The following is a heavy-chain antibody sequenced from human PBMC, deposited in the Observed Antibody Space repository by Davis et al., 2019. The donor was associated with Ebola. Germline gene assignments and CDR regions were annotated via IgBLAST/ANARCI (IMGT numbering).Heavy chain of an antibody. CDR1: GFTFTRTW. D-gene: IGHD3-10*01. Sequence: GESLKISCAASGFTFTRTWMHWARQGPGKGLEWVSRIKGDGSHTISADSVKGRFTISRDNAKNTLYLQMNSLRAEDTAVYYCGRDNDHYSFEIWGQGTMVTVSS. CDR3: GRDNDHYSFEI. CDR2: IKGDGSHT. V-gene: IGHV3-74*01. J-gene: IGHJ3*02.